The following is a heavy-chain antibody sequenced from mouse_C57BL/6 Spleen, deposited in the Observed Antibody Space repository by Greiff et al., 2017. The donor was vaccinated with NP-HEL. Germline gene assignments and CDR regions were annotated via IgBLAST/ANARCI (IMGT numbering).Heavy chain of an antibody. CDR1: GYTFTSYW. D-gene: IGHD1-1*01. CDR2: IHPNSGST. CDR3: AYYGSSYGDY. J-gene: IGHJ2*01. Sequence: QVQLQQPGAELVKPGASVKLSCKASGYTFTSYWMHWVKQRPGQGLEWIGMIHPNSGSTNYNEKFKSKATLTVDKSPSTAYMQLSSLTSEASAVYYCAYYGSSYGDYWGQGTTLTVSS. V-gene: IGHV1-64*01.